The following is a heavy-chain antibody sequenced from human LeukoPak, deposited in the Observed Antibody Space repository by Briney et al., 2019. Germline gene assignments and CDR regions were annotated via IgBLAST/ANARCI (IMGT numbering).Heavy chain of an antibody. Sequence: PGGSLRLSCAASGFTFSSYGMHWVRQPQGKGLEWVAVIWYDGSNKYYADSVKGRFTISRDNSKNTLYLQMNSLRAEDTAVYYCVGRLLGISWFDPWGQGTLVTVSS. V-gene: IGHV3-33*01. D-gene: IGHD2-15*01. CDR1: GFTFSSYG. CDR3: VGRLLGISWFDP. J-gene: IGHJ5*02. CDR2: IWYDGSNK.